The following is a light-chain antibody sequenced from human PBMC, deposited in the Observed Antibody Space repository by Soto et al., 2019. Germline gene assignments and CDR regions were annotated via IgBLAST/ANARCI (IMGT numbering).Light chain of an antibody. J-gene: IGKJ4*01. CDR3: QQSYRTPLT. V-gene: IGKV1-39*01. Sequence: DIQMTQSPSLLSASVGDRVTITCPSSETISHFLNLYQQKPGKAPKLLIYDASSLQSGVPSRFSGSGSGADFTLTISSLQHEDFAIYYCQQSYRTPLTFGGGTKVDI. CDR2: DAS. CDR1: ETISHF.